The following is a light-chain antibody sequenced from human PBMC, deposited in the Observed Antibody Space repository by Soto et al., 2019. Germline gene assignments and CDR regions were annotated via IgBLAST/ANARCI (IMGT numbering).Light chain of an antibody. CDR1: QSVLYSSNNKNY. CDR2: WAS. Sequence: DIVMTQSPDSLAVSLGERATINCKSSQSVLYSSNNKNYLAWYQQKPGQPPKLLIYWASTRESVVPDRFSGSGSGTDFTLAISSLQAEDVAVYYCQQHYTTPRTFGQGTKVDIK. J-gene: IGKJ2*01. CDR3: QQHYTTPRT. V-gene: IGKV4-1*01.